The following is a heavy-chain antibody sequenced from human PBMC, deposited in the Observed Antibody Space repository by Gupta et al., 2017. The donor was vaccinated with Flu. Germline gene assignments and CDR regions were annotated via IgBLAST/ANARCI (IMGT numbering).Heavy chain of an antibody. Sequence: QVQLVESGGGVVQPGRSLRLSCAASGFPFSLHAMHWVRQSPGKGLEWVAVISTDGRDYYYADCVKGRFTTSRDNSKNSLYLQMNSLRAEDTAVYYCAKDVRKAAVYYFDYWGPGTLITVSS. V-gene: IGHV3-30*18. CDR2: ISTDGRDY. J-gene: IGHJ4*02. CDR3: AKDVRKAAVYYFDY. CDR1: GFPFSLHA. D-gene: IGHD6-25*01.